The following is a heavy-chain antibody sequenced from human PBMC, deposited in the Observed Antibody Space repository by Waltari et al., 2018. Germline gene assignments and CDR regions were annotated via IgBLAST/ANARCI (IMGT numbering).Heavy chain of an antibody. V-gene: IGHV3-NL1*01. CDR3: ARDQHGYSGYDRDAFDI. D-gene: IGHD5-12*01. CDR1: GFTFSSYG. Sequence: QVQLVESGGGVVQPGRSLRLSCAASGFTFSSYGMHWVRQAPGKGLEWVSVIYSGGSTYYADSVKGRFTISRDNSKNTLYLQMNSLRAEDTAVYYCARDQHGYSGYDRDAFDIWGQGTMVTVSS. CDR2: IYSGGST. J-gene: IGHJ3*02.